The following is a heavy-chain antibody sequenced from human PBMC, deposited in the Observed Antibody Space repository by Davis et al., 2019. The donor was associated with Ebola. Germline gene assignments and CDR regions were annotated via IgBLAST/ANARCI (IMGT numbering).Heavy chain of an antibody. V-gene: IGHV3-48*02. CDR2: ISSSSSTI. CDR1: GFTFSTYN. J-gene: IGHJ4*02. D-gene: IGHD6-13*01. CDR3: ARDPHGYSSSWYSDY. Sequence: GESLKISCAASGFTFSTYNMNWVRQAPGKGLEWVSYISSSSSTIYYADSVKGRFTISRDNAENSLYLQMNSLRDEDTAVYYCARDPHGYSSSWYSDYWGQGTLVTVSS.